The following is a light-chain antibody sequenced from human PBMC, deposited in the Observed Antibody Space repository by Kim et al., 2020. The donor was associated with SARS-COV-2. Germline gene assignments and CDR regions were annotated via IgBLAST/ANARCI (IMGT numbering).Light chain of an antibody. CDR2: VNN. Sequence: GPRVSNSCSGSTANIGSNEVNWYQQLPGTAPKLLVSVNNHRPTGVPDRISASKSGTSASLAISGLRSEYEADYYCATWDDRLNGVLFGGGTQLTVL. CDR3: ATWDDRLNGVL. V-gene: IGLV1-44*01. J-gene: IGLJ2*01. CDR1: TANIGSNE.